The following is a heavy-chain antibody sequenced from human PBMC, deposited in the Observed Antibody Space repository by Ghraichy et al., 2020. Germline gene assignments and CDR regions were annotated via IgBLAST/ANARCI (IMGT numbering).Heavy chain of an antibody. J-gene: IGHJ6*02. CDR2: IHYSGNT. CDR3: AKRCDYYDSSAHWHYYGMDV. V-gene: IGHV4-39*01. CDR1: GGSINSKNYY. D-gene: IGHD3-22*01. Sequence: SETLSLTCTVSGGSINSKNYYWGWIRQPPGKGLEWMGSIHYSGNTYSNPSLEIRVIISIDTSKNPFSLKLKSVTAADTAAYYCAKRCDYYDSSAHWHYYGMDVWGQGTTVTVSS.